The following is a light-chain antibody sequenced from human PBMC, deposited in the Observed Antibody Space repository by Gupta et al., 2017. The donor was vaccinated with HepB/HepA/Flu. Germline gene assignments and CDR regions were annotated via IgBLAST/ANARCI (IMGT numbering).Light chain of an antibody. CDR2: ATS. V-gene: IGKV1-39*01. CDR3: QQSDDVPQT. J-gene: IGKJ1*01. CDR1: QSIGSH. Sequence: DIQMTQSPSSLSASVGDRVTITCRASQSIGSHLNWYQQKPGKAPKLLLFATSTLGSGVSSRISGSGSGTDFTLTITSLQPEDFATYYCQQSDDVPQTFGQGTKVEIK.